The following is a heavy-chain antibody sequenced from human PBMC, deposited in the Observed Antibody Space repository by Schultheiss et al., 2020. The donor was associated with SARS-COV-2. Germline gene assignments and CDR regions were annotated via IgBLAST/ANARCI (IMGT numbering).Heavy chain of an antibody. D-gene: IGHD6-6*01. CDR3: AKAPTEQLAPFDY. Sequence: GGSLRLSCSASGFTFSSYAMHWVRQAPGKGLEWVAVISYDGSNKYYADSVKGRFTISRDNSKNTLYLQMNSLRAEDTAVYYCAKAPTEQLAPFDYWGQGTLVTVSS. CDR1: GFTFSSYA. J-gene: IGHJ4*02. V-gene: IGHV3-30*07. CDR2: ISYDGSNK.